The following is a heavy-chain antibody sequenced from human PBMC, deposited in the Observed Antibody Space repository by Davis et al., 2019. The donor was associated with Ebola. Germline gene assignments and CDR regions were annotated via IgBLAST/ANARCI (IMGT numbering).Heavy chain of an antibody. CDR1: GGSISSGDYY. D-gene: IGHD3-3*01. J-gene: IGHJ6*02. CDR3: ARLRVFGVVNYYYYGMDV. CDR2: IYHSGST. Sequence: MPSETLSLTCTVSGGSISSGDYYWSWIRQPPGKGLEWIGEIYHSGSTNYNPSLKSRVTISVDTSKNQFSLKLSSVTAADTAVYYCARLRVFGVVNYYYYGMDVWGQGTTVTVSS. V-gene: IGHV4-39*01.